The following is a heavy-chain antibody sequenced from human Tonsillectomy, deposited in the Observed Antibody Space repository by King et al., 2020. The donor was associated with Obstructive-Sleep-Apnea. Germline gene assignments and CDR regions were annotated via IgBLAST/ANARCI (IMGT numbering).Heavy chain of an antibody. V-gene: IGHV3-23*04. Sequence: VQLVESGGGLVQPGGSLRLSCAASGFTFSSYAMSWVRQAPGKGLEWVSAISGIGGSTYYADSVKGRFTISRDNSKNTLYLQMNSLRAEDTAVYYCAKERTYSYGHPYYFDYWGQGTLVTVSS. D-gene: IGHD5-18*01. CDR1: GFTFSSYA. J-gene: IGHJ4*02. CDR3: AKERTYSYGHPYYFDY. CDR2: ISGIGGST.